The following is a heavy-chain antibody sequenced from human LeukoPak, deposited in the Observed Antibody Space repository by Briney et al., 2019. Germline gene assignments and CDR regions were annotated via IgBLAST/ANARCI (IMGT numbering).Heavy chain of an antibody. J-gene: IGHJ6*03. Sequence: GGSLRLSCAVSGFTLSNYSMNWVRQAPGKGLEWISYISGSGFTIHYADSVKGRFTISRDDAKNSLYLQMNSLRAEDTAVYYCARGVPKTSYYYYYMDVWGKGTTVTVSS. V-gene: IGHV3-48*01. CDR1: GFTLSNYS. CDR3: ARGVPKTSYYYYYMDV. D-gene: IGHD4-11*01. CDR2: ISGSGFTI.